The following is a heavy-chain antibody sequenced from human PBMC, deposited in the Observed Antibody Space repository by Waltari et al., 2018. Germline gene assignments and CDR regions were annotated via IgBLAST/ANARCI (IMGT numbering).Heavy chain of an antibody. J-gene: IGHJ2*01. CDR2: IYYSGST. CDR1: GGSISSSRYY. Sequence: QVQLQESGPGLVKPSETLSLTCTVSGGSISSSRYYWCWIRQPPGKGLEWIGSIYYSGSTYYNPSLKSRVTISVDTSKNQFSLKLSSVTAADTAVYYCARSTFNGYFDLWGRGTLVTVSS. CDR3: ARSTFNGYFDL. V-gene: IGHV4-39*01.